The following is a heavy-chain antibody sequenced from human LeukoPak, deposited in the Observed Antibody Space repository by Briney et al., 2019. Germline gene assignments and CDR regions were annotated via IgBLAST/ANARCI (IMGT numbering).Heavy chain of an antibody. V-gene: IGHV3-23*01. J-gene: IGHJ4*02. D-gene: IGHD2-2*01. Sequence: GGSLRLSCAASGFTFSSYAMSWVRQAPGKGLEWVSAISGSGGSTYYADSVKGRFTISRDNSKNSLFLQMNSLRAEDTAVYFCARNFNQLLSYWGQGTLVTVSS. CDR2: ISGSGGST. CDR3: ARNFNQLLSY. CDR1: GFTFSSYA.